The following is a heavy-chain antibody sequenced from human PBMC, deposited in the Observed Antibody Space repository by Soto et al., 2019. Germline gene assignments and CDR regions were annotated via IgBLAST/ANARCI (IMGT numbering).Heavy chain of an antibody. CDR2: IRGAGGET. J-gene: IGHJ4*02. CDR1: GFTFRNFV. V-gene: IGHV3-23*01. CDR3: AQDRGWGVVSPSHDY. Sequence: EVQLLESEGGIVQPGGSLRVSCVASGFTFRNFVMSWVRQAPGKGLEWVSAIRGAGGETFYADSVKGRFTISRDNSKNTVYLQMHSLRGEDTGLYFCAQDRGWGVVSPSHDYWGQGTLVTVSS. D-gene: IGHD2-21*01.